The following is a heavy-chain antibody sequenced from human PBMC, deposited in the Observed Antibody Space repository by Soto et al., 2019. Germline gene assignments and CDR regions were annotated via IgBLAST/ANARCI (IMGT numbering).Heavy chain of an antibody. CDR2: ISAYNGNR. CDR3: ARPQNDILTDSYTNIFDS. V-gene: IGHV1-18*01. Sequence: QVQLLQSGAEVKKPGASVKVSCKASGYTFTHYGITWLRQAPGQGPEWMGWISAYNGNRDYAQNLQDRVTMTTDTSTSTAYMELRSLRSDDTAVYYCARPQNDILTDSYTNIFDSWGQGTLVTVSS. D-gene: IGHD3-9*01. CDR1: GYTFTHYG. J-gene: IGHJ5*01.